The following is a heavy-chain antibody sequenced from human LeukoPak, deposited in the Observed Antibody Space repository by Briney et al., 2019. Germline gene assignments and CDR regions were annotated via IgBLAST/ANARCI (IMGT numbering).Heavy chain of an antibody. J-gene: IGHJ2*01. CDR2: ISYDGSNK. Sequence: PGGSLRLSCAASGFTFSSYAMHWVRQAPGKGLEWVAVISYDGSNKYYADSVKGRFTISRDNSKNTLYLQMNSLRAEDTALYYCAKDPPYGGNPGNFDLWGRGTLVTVAS. V-gene: IGHV3-30*04. D-gene: IGHD4-23*01. CDR1: GFTFSSYA. CDR3: AKDPPYGGNPGNFDL.